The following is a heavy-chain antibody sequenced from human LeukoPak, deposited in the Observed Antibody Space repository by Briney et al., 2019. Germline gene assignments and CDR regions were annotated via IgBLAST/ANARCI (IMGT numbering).Heavy chain of an antibody. D-gene: IGHD5-12*01. CDR1: GYTFTSYY. V-gene: IGHV1-46*01. CDR3: AMRYSGYDLSLRDYYYYGMDV. Sequence: GASVKVSCKASGYTFTSYYMHWVRQAPGQGLEWMGIINPSGGSTSYAQKFQGRVTMTRDTPTSTVYMELSSLRSEDTAVYYCAMRYSGYDLSLRDYYYYGMDVWGQGTTVTVSS. J-gene: IGHJ6*02. CDR2: INPSGGST.